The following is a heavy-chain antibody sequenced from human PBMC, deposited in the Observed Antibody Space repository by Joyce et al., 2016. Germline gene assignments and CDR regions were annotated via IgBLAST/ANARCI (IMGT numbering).Heavy chain of an antibody. CDR3: ARSQWLAPLMY. V-gene: IGHV4-34*01. D-gene: IGHD6-19*01. CDR1: GGPFRGFF. J-gene: IGHJ4*02. CDR2: INNSGVT. Sequence: QVQLQQWGAGLLKPSETLSLTCAVSGGPFRGFFWTWVRQPPGKGLEWIGDINNSGVTNYNPSLKTRFTLSVDTSKNQFSLKLTSLSAADTAVYYCARSQWLAPLMYWGQGTPVTVSS.